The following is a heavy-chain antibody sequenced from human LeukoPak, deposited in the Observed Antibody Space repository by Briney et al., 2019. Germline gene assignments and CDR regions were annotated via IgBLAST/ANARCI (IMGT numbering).Heavy chain of an antibody. CDR1: GYTFTSYD. D-gene: IGHD2-2*01. J-gene: IGHJ5*02. CDR3: ARGDIVVVPAARNWFDP. CDR2: MNPNSGNT. Sequence: ASVKVSCKASGYTFTSYDINWVRQATGQGLEWMGWMNPNSGNTGYAQKFQGRVTMTRNTSKSTAYMELSSLRSEDTAVYYCARGDIVVVPAARNWFDPWGQGTLVTVSS. V-gene: IGHV1-8*01.